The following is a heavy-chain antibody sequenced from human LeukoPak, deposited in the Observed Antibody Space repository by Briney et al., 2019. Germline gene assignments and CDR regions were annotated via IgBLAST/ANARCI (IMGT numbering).Heavy chain of an antibody. CDR2: INPNSGGT. V-gene: IGHV1-2*02. D-gene: IGHD1-1*01. CDR3: ARGWYTTHDYFDY. J-gene: IGHJ4*02. Sequence: ASVKVYCHAPGPTFTENYMQWVRQAPGQGLEWMGWINPNSGGTNYAQKFQGRVTMTRDTSISTAYMELSRLRSDDTAVYYCARGWYTTHDYFDYWGQGTLVSVSS. CDR1: GPTFTENY.